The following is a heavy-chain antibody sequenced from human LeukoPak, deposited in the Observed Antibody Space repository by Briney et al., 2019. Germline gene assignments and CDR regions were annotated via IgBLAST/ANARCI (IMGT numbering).Heavy chain of an antibody. CDR1: GFTFGNHA. CDR3: ARKISSCSGGNCYSKFDC. Sequence: GGSLRLSCAVSGFTFGNHAMHWVRQAPGKGLEWVSKISYDGSSELYTDSVKGRFTISRDNSKSTLYLQMNSLRPEDTAVYYCARKISSCSGGNCYSKFDCWGQGTLVTVSS. V-gene: IGHV3-30*04. J-gene: IGHJ4*02. CDR2: ISYDGSSE. D-gene: IGHD2-15*01.